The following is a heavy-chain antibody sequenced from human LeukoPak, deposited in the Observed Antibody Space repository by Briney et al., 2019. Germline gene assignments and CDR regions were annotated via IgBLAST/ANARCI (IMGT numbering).Heavy chain of an antibody. V-gene: IGHV3-64*04. CDR1: GFTFSSYA. D-gene: IGHD4-23*01. Sequence: GGSLRLSCSASGFTFSSYAMHWVRQAPGKGLEYVSAISSNGGSTYYADSVKGRFTISRDNSKNTLYLQMNSLRAEDTAVYYCARDLGSAYGGNLGSFDYWGQGTLVTVSS. CDR3: ARDLGSAYGGNLGSFDY. J-gene: IGHJ4*02. CDR2: ISSNGGST.